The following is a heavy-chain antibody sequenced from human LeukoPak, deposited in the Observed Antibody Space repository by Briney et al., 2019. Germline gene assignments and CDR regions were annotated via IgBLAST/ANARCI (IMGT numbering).Heavy chain of an antibody. D-gene: IGHD6-19*01. CDR2: IYYSGST. CDR3: ARRRSGYSSGWLFDY. V-gene: IGHV4-59*08. Sequence: SETLSLTCTVSGGSISSYYWSWIRQPPGKGLEWIGYIYYSGSTNYNPSLKSRVTISVDTSKNQFSLKLSSVTAADTAVYYCARRRSGYSSGWLFDYWGQGALVTVSS. CDR1: GGSISSYY. J-gene: IGHJ4*02.